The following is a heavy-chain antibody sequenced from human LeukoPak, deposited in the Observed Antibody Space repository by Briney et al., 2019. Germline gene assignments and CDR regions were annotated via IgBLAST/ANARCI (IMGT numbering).Heavy chain of an antibody. Sequence: ASVKVSCKASGYTFTSYDINWVRQATGQGLEWMGGIIPIFGTANYAQKFQGRVTITADGSTSTAYMELSSLRSEDTAVYYCARVKVDTIFGVVTSTGYMDVWGKGTTVTVSS. D-gene: IGHD3-3*01. J-gene: IGHJ6*03. V-gene: IGHV1-69*13. CDR1: GYTFTSYD. CDR3: ARVKVDTIFGVVTSTGYMDV. CDR2: IIPIFGTA.